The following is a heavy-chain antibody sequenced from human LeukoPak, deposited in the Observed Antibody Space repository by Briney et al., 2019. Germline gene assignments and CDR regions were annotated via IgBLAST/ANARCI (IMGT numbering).Heavy chain of an antibody. D-gene: IGHD3-22*01. CDR3: ESLNVGDYCDTSYYHYYDH. V-gene: IGHV3-21*06. CDR1: GFTLSTYT. J-gene: IGHJ4*02. CDR2: LRSTGTST. Sequence: PGGSLRLSCAAFGFTLSTYTMGWVRQAPGKGLEWVSSLRSTGTSTSYADSVKGRFTISRDNAKSSLSLEMTSLRAEDTDVYYCESLNVGDYCDTSYYHYYDHWGQGILVTVSS.